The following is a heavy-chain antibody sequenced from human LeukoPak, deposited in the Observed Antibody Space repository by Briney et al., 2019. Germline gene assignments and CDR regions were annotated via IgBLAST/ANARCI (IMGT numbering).Heavy chain of an antibody. CDR2: IKQDGSEK. Sequence: GGSLRLSCAASGFTFSSYWMSWVRQAPGKGLEWVANIKQDGSEKYYVDSVKGRFTISRDNAKNSLYLQMNSLRAEDTAVYYSARESRAIVVVAATGWFDPWGQGTLVTVSS. D-gene: IGHD2-15*01. CDR1: GFTFSSYW. V-gene: IGHV3-7*01. CDR3: ARESRAIVVVAATGWFDP. J-gene: IGHJ5*02.